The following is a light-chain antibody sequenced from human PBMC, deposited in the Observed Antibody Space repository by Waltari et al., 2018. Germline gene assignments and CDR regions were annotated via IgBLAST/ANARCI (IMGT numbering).Light chain of an antibody. J-gene: IGLJ3*02. Sequence: QSVLTQPPSASGTPGQRVTISCSGGRSNVGSTAVHWYQQVPGTAPKLLIYSNYHRPPRVPERFSASKSGTSASLAISGLQSDDEADYYCAAWDDNLNGQVFGGGTKLTVL. CDR3: AAWDDNLNGQV. CDR1: RSNVGSTA. V-gene: IGLV1-44*01. CDR2: SNY.